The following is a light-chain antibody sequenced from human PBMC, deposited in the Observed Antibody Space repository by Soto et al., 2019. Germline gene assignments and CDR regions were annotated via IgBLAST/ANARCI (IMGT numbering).Light chain of an antibody. J-gene: IGKJ4*01. CDR2: QAS. CDR3: QQLNSYDSLT. V-gene: IGKV1-5*03. Sequence: DIQMTQSPSTLSTSVGDRVTITCRASQSVGRWLAWYQQKPGKAPKLLIYQASSLESGVPSRFSGSGSGTEFTLTISSLQPEDFATYYCQQLNSYDSLTFGGGTKVDI. CDR1: QSVGRW.